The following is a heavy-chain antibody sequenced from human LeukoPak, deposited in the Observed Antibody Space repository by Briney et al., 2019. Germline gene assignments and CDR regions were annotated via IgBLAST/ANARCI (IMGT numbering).Heavy chain of an antibody. J-gene: IGHJ4*02. Sequence: GGSLRLSCAASGFTFDDYAMHWVRQVPGKGLEWVSGISWNSGRIDYAGSVKGRFTISRDNAKKSLFLQMKSLRVEDTAFYYCAKSEWGEFDFRGQGTLVTVSA. V-gene: IGHV3-9*01. D-gene: IGHD3-16*01. CDR3: AKSEWGEFDF. CDR1: GFTFDDYA. CDR2: ISWNSGRI.